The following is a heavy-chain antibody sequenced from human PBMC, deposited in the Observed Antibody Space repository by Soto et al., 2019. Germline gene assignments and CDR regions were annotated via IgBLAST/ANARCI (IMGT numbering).Heavy chain of an antibody. J-gene: IGHJ5*02. CDR2: IYHSGST. Sequence: SQTLSLTCAVSSGSISSNWWSWVRQPPGKGLEWIGEIYHSGSTNYNPSLNSRVSISVDKSKNHFSLDLYSVTAADTAVYYCSSQTYSYAWHHWGQGTQVTVSS. D-gene: IGHD5-18*01. CDR3: SSQTYSYAWHH. CDR1: SGSISSNW. V-gene: IGHV4-4*02.